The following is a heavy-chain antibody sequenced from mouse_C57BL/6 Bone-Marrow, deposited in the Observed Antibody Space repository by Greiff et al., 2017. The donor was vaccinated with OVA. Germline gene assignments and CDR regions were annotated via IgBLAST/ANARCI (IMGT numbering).Heavy chain of an antibody. Sequence: EVQLVESGGGLVKPGGSLKLSCAASGFTFSSYAMSWVRQTPEKRLEWVATISDGGSYTYYPDNVKGRFTISRDNAKNNLYLQMSHLKSEDTAMYYCAKNYYGSSGGYFDVWGTGTTVTVSS. V-gene: IGHV5-4*01. J-gene: IGHJ1*03. CDR1: GFTFSSYA. CDR3: AKNYYGSSGGYFDV. D-gene: IGHD1-1*01. CDR2: ISDGGSYT.